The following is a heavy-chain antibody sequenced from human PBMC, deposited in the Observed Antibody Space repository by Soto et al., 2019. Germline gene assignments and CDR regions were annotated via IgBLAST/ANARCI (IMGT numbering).Heavy chain of an antibody. CDR1: GFTFSSYA. J-gene: IGHJ6*02. CDR2: ISGSGGST. Sequence: EVQLLESGGGLVQPGGSLRLSCAASGFTFSSYAMSWVHQAPGKGLEWVSAISGSGGSTYYADSVKGRFTISRDNSKNTLYLQMNSLRAEDTAVYYCAKGDYYDSSGYYWSYYGMDVWGQGTTVTVSS. D-gene: IGHD3-22*01. V-gene: IGHV3-23*01. CDR3: AKGDYYDSSGYYWSYYGMDV.